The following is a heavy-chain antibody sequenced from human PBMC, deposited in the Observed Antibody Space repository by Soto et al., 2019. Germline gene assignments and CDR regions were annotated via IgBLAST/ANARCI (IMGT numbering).Heavy chain of an antibody. CDR2: IYDSGST. CDR1: GGCISSYY. V-gene: IGHV4-59*01. D-gene: IGHD4-17*01. Sequence: ETLSLTCTVAGGCISSYYWSWIRQPPGKGPEWIGYIYDSGSTKYNPSLKSRVTVSVDTSKNQFSLKLSSVTAADTAVYYCARPHRSGDYYPFDYWGQGSLVTVSS. CDR3: ARPHRSGDYYPFDY. J-gene: IGHJ4*02.